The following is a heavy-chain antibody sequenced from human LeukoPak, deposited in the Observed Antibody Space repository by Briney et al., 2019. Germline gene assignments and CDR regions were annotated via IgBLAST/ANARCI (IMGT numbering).Heavy chain of an antibody. V-gene: IGHV3-23*01. CDR1: GFTFITYA. J-gene: IGHJ4*02. CDR3: AKGDWAGYCSSTNCYIRSYYFDY. CDR2: ISGSGVTT. D-gene: IGHD2-2*02. Sequence: GGSLRLSCAASGFTFITYAMSWVRQAPGKGLEWVSSISGSGVTTYYADSVRGRFTISRDNSKSTLYLQMDSLRAEDTAVYYCAKGDWAGYCSSTNCYIRSYYFDYWGQGTLVTVSS.